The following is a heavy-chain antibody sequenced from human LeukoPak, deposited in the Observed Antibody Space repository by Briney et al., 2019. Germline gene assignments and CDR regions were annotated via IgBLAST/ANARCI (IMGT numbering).Heavy chain of an antibody. J-gene: IGHJ4*02. CDR2: IKPNSGGT. CDR3: ASAESHDYGET. Sequence: GASVKVSCKASGYTFAGYYLHWVRQAPGQGLEWMGWIKPNSGGTQYAQKFRGRVTMARDTSISTAYMELSRLQSDDTAVYYCASAESHDYGETWGQGTLVTV. D-gene: IGHD4-17*01. CDR1: GYTFAGYY. V-gene: IGHV1-2*02.